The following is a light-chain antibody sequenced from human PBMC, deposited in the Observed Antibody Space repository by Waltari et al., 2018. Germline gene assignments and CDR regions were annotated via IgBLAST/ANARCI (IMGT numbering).Light chain of an antibody. CDR1: HSAVAASDS. Sequence: QSALTQPASVSGSPGQSITIPCSGTHSAVAASDSVTWYQHHPGEAPQVNIYDVTNRPSGVSDRFSASKSANRAFLTISGLQPDDEGDYYCSSQTLDGVVLFGGGTKLTVL. CDR3: SSQTLDGVVL. CDR2: DVT. J-gene: IGLJ2*01. V-gene: IGLV2-14*03.